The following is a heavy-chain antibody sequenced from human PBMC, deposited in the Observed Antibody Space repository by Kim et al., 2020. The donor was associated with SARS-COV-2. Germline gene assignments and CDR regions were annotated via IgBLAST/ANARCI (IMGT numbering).Heavy chain of an antibody. CDR1: GGSISSSSYY. CDR3: ARRGGGWGSWRGDNWF. V-gene: IGHV4-39*01. Sequence: SETLSLTCTVSGGSISSSSYYWGWIRQPPGKGLEWIGSIYYSGSTYYNPSLKSRVTISVDTSKNQFSLKLSSVTAADTAVYYFARRGGGWGSWRGDNWF. J-gene: IGHJ5*01. D-gene: IGHD6-13*01. CDR2: IYYSGST.